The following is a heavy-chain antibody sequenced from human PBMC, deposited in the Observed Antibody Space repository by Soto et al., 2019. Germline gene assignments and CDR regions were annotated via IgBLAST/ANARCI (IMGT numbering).Heavy chain of an antibody. CDR3: ATRPSNGDNPAPFDS. CDR2: IRAGGGVT. J-gene: IGHJ4*02. CDR1: GLRFSSHA. D-gene: IGHD4-17*01. V-gene: IGHV3-23*01. Sequence: EVQLLESGGGLVQPGGSLRLSCAASGLRFSSHAMSWVRQAPGKGLDWVSSIRAGGGVTYYADPVKGRFTISRDNSKSPLYLQMSSLRAEDTAIYFCATRPSNGDNPAPFDSWVQGTLVTVSS.